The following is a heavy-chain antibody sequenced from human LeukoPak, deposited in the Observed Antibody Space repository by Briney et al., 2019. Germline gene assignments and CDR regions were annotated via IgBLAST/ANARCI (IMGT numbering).Heavy chain of an antibody. Sequence: SETLSLTCTVSGGSISFYYWSWIRQPAGKGLEWIGRIYSSGSTNYNPSLKSRVTMSVDTSKNQFSLKMNSVTAADTAVYYCARDYCSKTSCFDYWGQGTLVTVSS. CDR2: IYSSGST. V-gene: IGHV4-4*07. J-gene: IGHJ4*02. D-gene: IGHD2-2*01. CDR1: GGSISFYY. CDR3: ARDYCSKTSCFDY.